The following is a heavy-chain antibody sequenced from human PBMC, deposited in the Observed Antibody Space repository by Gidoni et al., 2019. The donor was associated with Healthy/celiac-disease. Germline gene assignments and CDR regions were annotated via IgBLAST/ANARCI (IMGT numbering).Heavy chain of an antibody. Sequence: EVQLVESGGGLVQPGGSLRLSCAASGFTFSSYGMHWVRQAPGKGLVWVSRINSDGSSTSYADSVKGRFTISRDNAKNTLYLQMNSLRAEDTAVYYCARDPPQLDYGMDVWGQGTTVTVSS. J-gene: IGHJ6*02. CDR1: GFTFSSYG. CDR2: INSDGSST. D-gene: IGHD3-3*02. V-gene: IGHV3-74*01. CDR3: ARDPPQLDYGMDV.